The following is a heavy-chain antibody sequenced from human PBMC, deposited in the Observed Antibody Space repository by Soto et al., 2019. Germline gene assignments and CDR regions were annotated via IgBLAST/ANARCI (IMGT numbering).Heavy chain of an antibody. J-gene: IGHJ5*02. Sequence: QMQLQESGPGLVKPSETLSLTCTVSGGSISVYYWSWIRQPAGKGLEWIGRIYTSGSTNYNPSLQSRVTMSVDTSKNQCSLKLSSVTAADTAVYYCAREPASRRYNWFDPWGQGTLVTVSS. CDR3: AREPASRRYNWFDP. V-gene: IGHV4-4*07. CDR2: IYTSGST. CDR1: GGSISVYY.